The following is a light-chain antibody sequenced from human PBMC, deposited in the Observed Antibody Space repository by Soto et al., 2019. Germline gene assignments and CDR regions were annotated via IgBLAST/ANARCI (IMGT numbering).Light chain of an antibody. CDR2: EVT. V-gene: IGLV2-8*01. CDR1: SSDVGGHNY. CDR3: SSYAGGNNAYV. Sequence: QSALTQPPSASGSPGQSVTISCTGASSDVGGHNYVSWYQQHPGKAPKLMIYEVTKRPSGVPDRFSGSKSGNTASLTVSGLQPEDEADYYCSSYAGGNNAYVFGTGTKVTVL. J-gene: IGLJ1*01.